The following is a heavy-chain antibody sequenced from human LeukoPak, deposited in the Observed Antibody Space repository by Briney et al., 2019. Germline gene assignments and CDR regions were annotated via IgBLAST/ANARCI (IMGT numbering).Heavy chain of an antibody. CDR1: SFTLGDWY. Sequence: GRSLRLSCTASSFTLGDWYMSWIRQAPGKGMEWVSYISNIGFSTHYADSVKGRFTVSRDNAKNSLFLQMDSLRAEDTAVYFCARDFRNLGMDVWGKGTTVTVSS. J-gene: IGHJ6*03. V-gene: IGHV3-11*01. CDR2: ISNIGFST. CDR3: ARDFRNLGMDV. D-gene: IGHD3-16*01.